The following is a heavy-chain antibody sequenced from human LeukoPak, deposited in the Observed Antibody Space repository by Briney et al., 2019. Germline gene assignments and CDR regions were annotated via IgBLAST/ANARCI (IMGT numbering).Heavy chain of an antibody. D-gene: IGHD2-21*02. CDR1: GFTFSSYW. Sequence: GGSLRLSCAASGFTFSSYWMSWVRQAPGKGLEWVANIKQDGSGKYYVDSVKGRFTISRDNAKNSLYLQMNSLRAEDTAVYYCARGYCGGDCYSSAYYFDYWGQGTLVTVSS. CDR3: ARGYCGGDCYSSAYYFDY. V-gene: IGHV3-7*01. CDR2: IKQDGSGK. J-gene: IGHJ4*02.